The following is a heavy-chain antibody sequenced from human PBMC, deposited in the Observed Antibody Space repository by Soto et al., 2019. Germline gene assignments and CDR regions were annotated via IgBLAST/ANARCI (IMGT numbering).Heavy chain of an antibody. D-gene: IGHD3-3*01. V-gene: IGHV3-30-3*01. J-gene: IGHJ4*02. CDR1: GFTFSSYA. Sequence: GGSLRLSCAASGFTFSSYAMHWVRQAPGKGLEWVAVISYDGSNKYYADSVKGRFTISRDNSKNTLYLQMNSLRAEDTAVYYCARDRTYYDFWSGYSIFAYWGQGTLVTVSS. CDR2: ISYDGSNK. CDR3: ARDRTYYDFWSGYSIFAY.